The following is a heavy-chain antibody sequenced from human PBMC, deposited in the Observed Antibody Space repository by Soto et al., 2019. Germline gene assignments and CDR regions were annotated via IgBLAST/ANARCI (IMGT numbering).Heavy chain of an antibody. D-gene: IGHD5-18*01. CDR1: GYSFTSYW. CDR3: ARHDCELSADTAMATYYYYGMYV. J-gene: IGHJ6*02. CDR2: LDPSDSYT. Sequence: GESLKISCKGSGYSFTSYWISWVRQMPGKGLEWMGRLDPSDSYTNYSPSFQVHVTISADKCISTAYLRWGSLKASDTAMYYCARHDCELSADTAMATYYYYGMYVWGQGTTGTVSS. V-gene: IGHV5-10-1*01.